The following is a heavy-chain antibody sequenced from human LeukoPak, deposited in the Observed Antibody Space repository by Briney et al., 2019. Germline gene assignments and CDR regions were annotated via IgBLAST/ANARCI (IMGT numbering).Heavy chain of an antibody. CDR1: GFTFSSYA. V-gene: IGHV3-30*04. CDR3: AKSGEMATIRAALGY. D-gene: IGHD5-24*01. J-gene: IGHJ4*02. Sequence: GGSLRLSCAASGFTFSSYAMHWVRQAPGKGLEWVAVISYGGSNKYYADSVKGQFTISRDNSKNTLYLQMNSLRAEDTAVYYCAKSGEMATIRAALGYWGQGTLVTVSS. CDR2: ISYGGSNK.